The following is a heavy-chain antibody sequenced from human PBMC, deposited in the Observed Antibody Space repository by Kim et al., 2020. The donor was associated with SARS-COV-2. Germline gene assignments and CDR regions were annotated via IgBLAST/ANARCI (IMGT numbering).Heavy chain of an antibody. Sequence: GGSLRLSCAASGFTFSSYAMHWVRQAPGKGLEWVAVISYDGSNKYYADSVKGRFTISRDNSKNTLYLQMNSLKAEDTAVYYCARGSDYYGSGPYYYGMDVGGQGTTVTVSS. J-gene: IGHJ6*02. CDR1: GFTFSSYA. V-gene: IGHV3-30*03. CDR2: ISYDGSNK. CDR3: ARGSDYYGSGPYYYGMDV. D-gene: IGHD3-10*01.